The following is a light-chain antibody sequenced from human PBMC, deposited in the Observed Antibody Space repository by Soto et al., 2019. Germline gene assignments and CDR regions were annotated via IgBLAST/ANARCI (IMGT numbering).Light chain of an antibody. CDR2: DVT. CDR1: SSDVGGYNY. Sequence: QSALTQPRSVSGSPGQSVTISCTGTSSDVGGYNYVSWYQQHPGKAPKLMIYDVTKRPSGVPNRFSGSKSDNTASLTISGLQAEDEADYYCCSCAGSYTLVVFGGGTKLTVL. J-gene: IGLJ2*01. V-gene: IGLV2-11*01. CDR3: CSCAGSYTLVV.